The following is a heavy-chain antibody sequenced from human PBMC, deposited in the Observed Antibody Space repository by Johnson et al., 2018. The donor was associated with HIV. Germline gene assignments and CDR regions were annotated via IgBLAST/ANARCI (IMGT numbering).Heavy chain of an antibody. CDR3: ASAGPSDAFDI. J-gene: IGHJ3*02. CDR1: GFTLSSYW. Sequence: VQLVESGGGLVKPGGSLRLSSTVSGFTLSSYWMHWVRQAPGKGLVWVSRINSDGSSTSYADSVKGRFTISRDNSKNTLYLQMNSLRAGDTAVYYCASAGPSDAFDIWGQGTMFTVSS. CDR2: INSDGSST. V-gene: IGHV3-74*02.